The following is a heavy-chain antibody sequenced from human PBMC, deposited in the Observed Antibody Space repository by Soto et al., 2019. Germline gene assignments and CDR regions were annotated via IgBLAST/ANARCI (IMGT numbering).Heavy chain of an antibody. V-gene: IGHV6-1*01. CDR3: ARDSSSWLAKSERRYGMDV. Sequence: QSQTLSLTCAISGDSVSSNSAAWNWIRQSPSRGLEWLGRTYYRSKWYNDYAVSVKSRITINPDTSKNQFSLQLNSVTPEDTAVYYCARDSSSWLAKSERRYGMDVWGQGTTVTVSS. D-gene: IGHD6-13*01. CDR2: TYYRSKWYN. J-gene: IGHJ6*01. CDR1: GDSVSSNSAA.